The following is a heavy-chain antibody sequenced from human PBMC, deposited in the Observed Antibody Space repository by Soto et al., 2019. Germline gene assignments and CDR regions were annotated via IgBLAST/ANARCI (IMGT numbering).Heavy chain of an antibody. CDR1: GCSIDDYY. CDR2: ISDRGIT. D-gene: IGHD3-16*02. CDR3: ARDRWTARANSFDP. Sequence: PSETLSLTCTVLGCSIDDYYWSWIRESPGKGLEWIGRISDRGITDYNPSLKGRATISLDTPKNQFSLKMTSVTAADTAFYYCARDRWTARANSFDPSGQRILVTVSS. J-gene: IGHJ5*02. V-gene: IGHV4-59*01.